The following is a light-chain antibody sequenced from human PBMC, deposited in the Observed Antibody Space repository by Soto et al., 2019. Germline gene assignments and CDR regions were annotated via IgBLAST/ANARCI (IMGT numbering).Light chain of an antibody. V-gene: IGKV3-15*01. CDR1: QSVSYN. Sequence: EIVMTQSPATLSVSPGETATLSCRASQSVSYNLAWYQQKPGQGPRLVIYGAFSRATGIPARFSGSGSGTEFTLTLSRPQPEDFAVYYCRQYKTLPPLSFGGGTKVEVK. CDR3: RQYKTLPPLS. J-gene: IGKJ4*01. CDR2: GAF.